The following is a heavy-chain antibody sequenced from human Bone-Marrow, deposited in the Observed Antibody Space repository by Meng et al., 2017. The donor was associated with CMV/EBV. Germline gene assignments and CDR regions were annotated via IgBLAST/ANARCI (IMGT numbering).Heavy chain of an antibody. CDR2: ISGHSSNT. V-gene: IGHV1-18*01. CDR3: ARYKRINGDNPPPGRFCEY. CDR1: GYIFTDYS. Sequence: ASVKVSCKATGYIFTDYSISWVRQAPGQGLEWMGWISGHSSNTHYAQNFQGRVTMTRDTSTTTAYMELKNLRSDDSAIYFCARYKRINGDNPPPGRFCEYWGKGTLVTVSS. D-gene: IGHD4-23*01. J-gene: IGHJ4*02.